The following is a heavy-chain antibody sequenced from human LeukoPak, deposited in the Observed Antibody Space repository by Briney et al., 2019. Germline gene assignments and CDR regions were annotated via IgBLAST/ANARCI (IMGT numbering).Heavy chain of an antibody. J-gene: IGHJ4*02. Sequence: GGSLRLSCATSGFTFSSYAMSWVRQAPGKGLEWVSGIGASGGSTYYADSVKGRFTISRDNSKNTLYLQVSSLRADDTAVYYCAKAHSGSFYSGIHWGQGTLVTVSS. D-gene: IGHD1-26*01. CDR2: IGASGGST. CDR3: AKAHSGSFYSGIH. CDR1: GFTFSSYA. V-gene: IGHV3-23*01.